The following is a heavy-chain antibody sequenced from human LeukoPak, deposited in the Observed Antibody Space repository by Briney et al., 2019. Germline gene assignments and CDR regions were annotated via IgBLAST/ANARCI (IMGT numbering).Heavy chain of an antibody. Sequence: ASVKVSCKASGYSFTDKYMHWVRQAPGPGLEWMGWINPNSGGTNYAQKFQDRVTMTTDTSMSTAYMELSRLTSDDTAVYYCARAGGRSWFDPWGQGTLVTVSS. CDR1: GYSFTDKY. CDR2: INPNSGGT. J-gene: IGHJ5*02. CDR3: ARAGGRSWFDP. V-gene: IGHV1-2*02.